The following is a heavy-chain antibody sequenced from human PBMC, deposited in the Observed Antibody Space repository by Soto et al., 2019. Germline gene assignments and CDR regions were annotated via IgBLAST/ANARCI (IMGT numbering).Heavy chain of an antibody. Sequence: GGSLRLSCAASGFTFSSYAMHWVRQAPGKGLEWVAVISYDGSNKYYADSVKGRFTISRDNSKNTLYLQMNSLRAEDTAVYYCARGPRWLQTEYFDYWGQGTLVTVSS. V-gene: IGHV3-30-3*01. CDR3: ARGPRWLQTEYFDY. CDR1: GFTFSSYA. J-gene: IGHJ4*02. CDR2: ISYDGSNK. D-gene: IGHD5-12*01.